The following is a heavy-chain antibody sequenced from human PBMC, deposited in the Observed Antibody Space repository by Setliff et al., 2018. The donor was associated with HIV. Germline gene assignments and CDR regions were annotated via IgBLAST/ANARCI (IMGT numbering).Heavy chain of an antibody. D-gene: IGHD3-22*01. CDR3: AITSRGYSLQRGGAFDI. Sequence: SVMVSCKCSGDTFTTYVVSWVRQAPGQGLEWMGGRSPIFSTTNYAQKFQGRVTITTDESTSRAYMELSSLGSEDTAVYYCAITSRGYSLQRGGAFDIWGQGTLVTVSS. J-gene: IGHJ3*02. CDR1: GDTFTTYV. CDR2: RSPIFSTT. V-gene: IGHV1-69*05.